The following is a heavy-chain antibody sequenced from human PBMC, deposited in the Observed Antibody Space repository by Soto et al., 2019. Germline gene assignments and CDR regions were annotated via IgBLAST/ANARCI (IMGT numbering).Heavy chain of an antibody. Sequence: ASVKVSCKASGYTFTSYAMHWVRQAPGQRLEWMGWINAGNGNTKYSQKFQGRVTITRDTSASTAYMELSSLRSEDTAVYYCARGITLPTPLEYWGQGTLVTLSS. CDR1: GYTFTSYA. J-gene: IGHJ4*02. CDR2: INAGNGNT. CDR3: ARGITLPTPLEY. D-gene: IGHD1-20*01. V-gene: IGHV1-3*01.